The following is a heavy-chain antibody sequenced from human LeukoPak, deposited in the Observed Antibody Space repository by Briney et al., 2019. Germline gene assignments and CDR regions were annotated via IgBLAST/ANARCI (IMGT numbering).Heavy chain of an antibody. CDR3: AKDGGAAALSHDAFDI. CDR2: IRYDGSNK. V-gene: IGHV3-30*02. J-gene: IGHJ3*02. CDR1: GFTFSSYA. D-gene: IGHD6-13*01. Sequence: TGKSLRLSCAASGFTFSSYAMHWVRQAPGKGLEWVAFIRYDGSNKYYADSVKGRFTISRDNSKNTLYLQMNGLRAEDTAVYYCAKDGGAAALSHDAFDIWGQGTMVTVSS.